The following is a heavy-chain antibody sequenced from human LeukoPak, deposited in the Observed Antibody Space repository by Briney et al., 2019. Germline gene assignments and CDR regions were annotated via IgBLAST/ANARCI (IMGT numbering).Heavy chain of an antibody. Sequence: ASVKVSCKASGYTFTSYGISWVRQAPGQGLEWMGWISAYNGNTNYAQKLQGRVTMTTDTSTSTAYMELRSLRSDDTAVYYCATTYYDFWSGYYYFDYWGQGTLVTVSS. V-gene: IGHV1-18*01. CDR3: ATTYYDFWSGYYYFDY. D-gene: IGHD3-3*01. CDR2: ISAYNGNT. J-gene: IGHJ4*02. CDR1: GYTFTSYG.